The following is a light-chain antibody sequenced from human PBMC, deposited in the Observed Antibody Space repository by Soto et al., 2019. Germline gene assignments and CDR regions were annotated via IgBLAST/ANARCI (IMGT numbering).Light chain of an antibody. J-gene: IGLJ1*01. V-gene: IGLV1-44*01. CDR3: QSFDSSRFYV. CDR1: SSNIGDNS. CDR2: NDD. Sequence: QSVLTQPPSASGTPGQRVTTSCSGSSSNIGDNSVSWYQQLPGTAPTVLIYNDDQRPPGVPDRFSGSKSGTSASLAISGPQSEEEADYYCQSFDSSRFYVFGTGTKVTAL.